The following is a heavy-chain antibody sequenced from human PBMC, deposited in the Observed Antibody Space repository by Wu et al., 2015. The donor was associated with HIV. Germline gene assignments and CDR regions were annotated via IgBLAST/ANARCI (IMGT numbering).Heavy chain of an antibody. CDR2: INPNSGGT. J-gene: IGHJ4*02. CDR1: GYTFTDYY. V-gene: IGHV1-2*02. Sequence: QVQLVQSGAEVKKPGASVKVSCKASGYTFTDYYMHWVRQAPGQGLEWVGWINPNSGGTNYAQKFQGRVTMTRDTSISTVYMELSRLRYDDTAMYYCARVGTLLRGVSFLVYWGQGTLVTVXS. D-gene: IGHD3-10*01. CDR3: ARVGTLLRGVSFLVY.